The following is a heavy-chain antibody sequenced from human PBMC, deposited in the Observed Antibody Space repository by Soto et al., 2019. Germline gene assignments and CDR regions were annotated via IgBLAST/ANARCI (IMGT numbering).Heavy chain of an antibody. Sequence: QVQLVESGGGVVQPGRSLRLSCAASGFTFSSYAMHWVRQAPGKGLEWVAVISYDGSNKYYADSVKGRFTISRDNSKNTLYLQMNSLRAEDTAVYYCARERGTVTGGSRYYYYGMDVW. V-gene: IGHV3-30-3*01. CDR2: ISYDGSNK. J-gene: IGHJ6*01. CDR3: ARERGTVTGGSRYYYYGMDV. D-gene: IGHD4-4*01. CDR1: GFTFSSYA.